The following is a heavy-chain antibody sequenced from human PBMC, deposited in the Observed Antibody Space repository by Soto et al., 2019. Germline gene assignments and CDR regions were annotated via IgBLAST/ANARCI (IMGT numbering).Heavy chain of an antibody. D-gene: IGHD6-13*01. Sequence: GGSLRLSCTTSGFTFGDYAMSWFRQAPGKGLEWVGVVRSKAYGGTTDYAASVKGRFDISRDDSKSIAYLQMNSVTTEDTAVYFCARYTYTSRYSYYGMDVWGPGTTVTVSS. V-gene: IGHV3-49*03. CDR3: ARYTYTSRYSYYGMDV. CDR2: VRSKAYGGTT. CDR1: GFTFGDYA. J-gene: IGHJ6*02.